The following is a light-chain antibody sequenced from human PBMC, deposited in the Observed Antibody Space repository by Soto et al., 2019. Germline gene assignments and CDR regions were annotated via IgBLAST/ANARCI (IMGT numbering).Light chain of an antibody. CDR3: QQYGSSPVT. CDR2: RAS. Sequence: EMVMTQSPATLSVSPGERATLSCRASQSISSNLAWYQQKLGQAPRLLIYRASTRATGIPARFSGSGSGADFTLTISRLEPEDFAVYYCQQYGSSPVTFGQGTKVDIK. J-gene: IGKJ1*01. V-gene: IGKV3-20*01. CDR1: QSISSN.